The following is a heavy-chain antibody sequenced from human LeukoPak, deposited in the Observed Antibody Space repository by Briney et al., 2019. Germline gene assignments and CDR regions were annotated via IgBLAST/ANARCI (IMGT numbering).Heavy chain of an antibody. Sequence: ASVKVSCKASGYTFTCYYMHWVRQAPGQGLEWMGWINPNSGGTNYAQKFQGRVTMTRDTSISTAYMELSRLRSDDTAVYYCARDLFLATAISGTDYWGQGTLVTVSS. V-gene: IGHV1-2*02. CDR2: INPNSGGT. CDR1: GYTFTCYY. CDR3: ARDLFLATAISGTDY. J-gene: IGHJ4*02. D-gene: IGHD1-14*01.